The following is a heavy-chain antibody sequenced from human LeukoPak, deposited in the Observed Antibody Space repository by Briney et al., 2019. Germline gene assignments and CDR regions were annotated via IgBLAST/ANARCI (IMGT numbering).Heavy chain of an antibody. CDR3: ATDRLEIYALYI. Sequence: ASVKVSCRVSGYSLSDLSIHWVRHVPGKGLEWMGGFEPEEGEHGETIYAQKFEGRLTLTEDTATDTAYMELVSLTSADTAVYYCATDRLEIYALYIWGQGAVVTVSS. J-gene: IGHJ3*02. CDR2: FEPEEGEHGET. V-gene: IGHV1-24*01. D-gene: IGHD1-1*01. CDR1: GYSLSDLS.